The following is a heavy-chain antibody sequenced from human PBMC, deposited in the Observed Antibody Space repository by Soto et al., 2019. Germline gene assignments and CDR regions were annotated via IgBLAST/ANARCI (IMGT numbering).Heavy chain of an antibody. CDR2: IYYSGST. Sequence: PSETLSLTCTVSGGSISSYYWSWIRQPPGKGLEWIGYIYYSGSTNYNPSLKSRVTISVDTSKNQFSLKLSSVTAADTAVYYCARESGKVAEGFDYWGQGTLVTVSS. J-gene: IGHJ4*02. V-gene: IGHV4-59*01. CDR3: ARESGKVAEGFDY. D-gene: IGHD6-19*01. CDR1: GGSISSYY.